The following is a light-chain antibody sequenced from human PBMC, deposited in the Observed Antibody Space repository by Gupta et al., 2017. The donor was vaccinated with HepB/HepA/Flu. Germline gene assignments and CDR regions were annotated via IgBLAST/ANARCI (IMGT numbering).Light chain of an antibody. CDR1: QSISSF. V-gene: IGKV3-11*01. CDR3: HQRYNWPLT. Sequence: EIVLTQSPGTLSLSPGERATLSCRASQSISSFLAWYQQTPGQAPRLLIYGASNRATGIPARFSGSGSGTDFTLTISNLEPEDFAVYYCHQRYNWPLTFGGGTKVEIK. J-gene: IGKJ4*01. CDR2: GAS.